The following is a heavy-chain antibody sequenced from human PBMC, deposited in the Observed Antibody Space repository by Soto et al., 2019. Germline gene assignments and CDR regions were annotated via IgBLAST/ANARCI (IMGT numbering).Heavy chain of an antibody. J-gene: IGHJ6*02. CDR3: AREPYGFYHYGMYF. D-gene: IGHD4-17*01. V-gene: IGHV3-48*03. CDR2: ISSSGSTI. Sequence: LGLSCAACGLTLRSYGMNWVRQAPGKGLECVSYISSSGSTIYYADSGKGRFTLSRDNAKNSLYLQMNSLRAQATAVYYSAREPYGFYHYGMYFWGQGTRVTVSS. CDR1: GLTLRSYG.